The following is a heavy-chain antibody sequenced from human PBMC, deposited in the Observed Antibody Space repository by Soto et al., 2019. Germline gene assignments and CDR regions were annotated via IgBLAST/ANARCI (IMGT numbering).Heavy chain of an antibody. V-gene: IGHV3-53*01. D-gene: IGHD3-10*01. Sequence: PGGSLRLSCEAFGFTVSTNYMSWVRQTPGKGLVWVSVFYSGGSTFYADSVKGRFTISRDNSRNTLYLQMRSLRAEDTAVYYCARGFPSMTYYGEYYFDYWGQGTLVTVSS. CDR2: FYSGGST. CDR1: GFTVSTNY. J-gene: IGHJ4*02. CDR3: ARGFPSMTYYGEYYFDY.